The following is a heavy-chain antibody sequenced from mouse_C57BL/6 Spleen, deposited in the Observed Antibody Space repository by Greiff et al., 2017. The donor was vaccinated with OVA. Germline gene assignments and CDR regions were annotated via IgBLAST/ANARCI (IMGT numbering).Heavy chain of an antibody. CDR1: GYTFTDYY. V-gene: IGHV1-19*01. D-gene: IGHD2-3*01. Sequence: VQLQQSGPVLVKPGASVKMSCKASGYTFTDYYMNWVKQSHGKSLEWIGVLNPYNGGTSYNQKFKGKATLTVDKSSSTAYMELNSLTSEDSAVYYCARALYDYYAMDYWGQGTSVTVSS. CDR2: LNPYNGGT. J-gene: IGHJ4*01. CDR3: ARALYDYYAMDY.